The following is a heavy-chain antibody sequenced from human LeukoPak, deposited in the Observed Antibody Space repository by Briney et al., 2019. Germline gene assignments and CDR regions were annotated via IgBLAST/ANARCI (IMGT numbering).Heavy chain of an antibody. J-gene: IGHJ5*02. CDR3: ARHGDGYNLRAWFDP. CDR1: GVSISSYY. D-gene: IGHD5-24*01. Sequence: SETLSLTCTVSGVSISSYYCSWIRQPPGKGLEWIGYISTSGSTNYNPSLKSRVTISVDTSKNQFSLKLSSVTAADTAVYYCARHGDGYNLRAWFDPWGQGTLVTVSS. CDR2: ISTSGST. V-gene: IGHV4-4*09.